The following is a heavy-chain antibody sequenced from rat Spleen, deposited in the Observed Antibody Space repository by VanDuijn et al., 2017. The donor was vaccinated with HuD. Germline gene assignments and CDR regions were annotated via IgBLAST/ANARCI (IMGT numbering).Heavy chain of an antibody. J-gene: IGHJ4*01. CDR3: VRPDSSLYVMDA. CDR1: GFSFSDYY. Sequence: EVLLVESGGGLVQPGRSLNLSCAASGFSFSDYYMVWVRQAPKKGLEWVASISYEGSSTYYGDSVKGRFTISRDNAKSTLYLQMNSLRSEDTATYYCVRPDSSLYVMDAWGQGASVTVSS. CDR2: ISYEGSST. V-gene: IGHV5-22*01. D-gene: IGHD1-2*01.